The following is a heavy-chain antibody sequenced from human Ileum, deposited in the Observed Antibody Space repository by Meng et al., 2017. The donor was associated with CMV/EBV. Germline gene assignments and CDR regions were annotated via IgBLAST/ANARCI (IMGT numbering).Heavy chain of an antibody. D-gene: IGHD3-3*01. CDR3: ARGRRRKYYDFWSGYKGWFDP. V-gene: IGHV1-8*03. J-gene: IGHJ5*02. CDR2: MNPNSGNT. Sequence: SYDINWVRQATGQGLEWMGWMNPNSGNTGYAQKFQGKVTITRNTSISTAYMELSSLRSEDTAVYYCARGRRRKYYDFWSGYKGWFDPWGQGTLVTVSS. CDR1: SYD.